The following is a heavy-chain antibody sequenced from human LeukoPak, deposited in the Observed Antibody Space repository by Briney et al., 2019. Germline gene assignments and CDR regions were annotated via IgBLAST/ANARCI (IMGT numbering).Heavy chain of an antibody. CDR2: IYSDGTT. J-gene: IGHJ4*02. CDR1: GFTFSSYA. D-gene: IGHD3-10*01. Sequence: GGSLRLSCAASGFTFSSYAMSWVRQAPGKGLEWVSGIYSDGTTYYADSVRGRFTISRDNSKNTLYLQMNSLRAEDTAVYYCARAKLLWFGELPKREKSFDYWGQGTLVTVSS. CDR3: ARAKLLWFGELPKREKSFDY. V-gene: IGHV3-23*03.